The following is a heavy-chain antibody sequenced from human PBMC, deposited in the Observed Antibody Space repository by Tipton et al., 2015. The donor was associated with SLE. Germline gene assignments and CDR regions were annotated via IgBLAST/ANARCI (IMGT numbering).Heavy chain of an antibody. CDR3: ARVVKDLGFDL. CDR1: GGSISSGGYY. CDR2: IYYSGST. D-gene: IGHD2-21*01. J-gene: IGHJ2*01. V-gene: IGHV4-31*03. Sequence: TLSLTCTVSGGSISSGGYYWSWIRQHPGKGLEWIGYIYYSGSTYYNPSLKSRVTISVDRSKNLFSLKLSSVTAADTAVYYCARVVKDLGFDLWGRGTLVTVSS.